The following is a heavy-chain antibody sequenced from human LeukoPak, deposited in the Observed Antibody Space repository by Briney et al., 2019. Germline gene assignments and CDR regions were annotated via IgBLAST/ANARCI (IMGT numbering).Heavy chain of an antibody. Sequence: GGSLRLSCAASGFTFSSYEMNWVRQAPGKGLEWVSYISSSGSTIYYAASVKGRFTISRDNAKNSLYLQMNSLRAEDTAVYYCAREARSAFYFDYWGQGTLVTVSS. CDR1: GFTFSSYE. J-gene: IGHJ4*02. V-gene: IGHV3-48*03. CDR2: ISSSGSTI. CDR3: AREARSAFYFDY. D-gene: IGHD3-16*01.